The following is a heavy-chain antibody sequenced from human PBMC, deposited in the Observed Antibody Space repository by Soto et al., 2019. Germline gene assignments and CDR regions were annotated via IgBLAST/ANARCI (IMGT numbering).Heavy chain of an antibody. CDR1: GGSISSYY. D-gene: IGHD2-15*01. J-gene: IGHJ3*02. V-gene: IGHV4-59*01. CDR2: IYYSGST. Sequence: PSETLSLTCTVSGGSISSYYWSWIRQPPGKGLEWIGYIYYSGSTNYNPSLKSRVTISVDTSKNQFSLKLSSVTAADTAVYYCARSHGGNLDAFDIWGQGTMVTVSS. CDR3: ARSHGGNLDAFDI.